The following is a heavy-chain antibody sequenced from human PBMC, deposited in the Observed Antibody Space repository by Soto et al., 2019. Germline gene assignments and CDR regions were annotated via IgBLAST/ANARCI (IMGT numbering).Heavy chain of an antibody. V-gene: IGHV3-30*18. CDR3: AKDLGWNDAFDI. D-gene: IGHD1-1*01. J-gene: IGHJ3*02. CDR1: GFTFSSYG. Sequence: GGSLRLSCAASGFTFSSYGMHWVRQAPGKGLEWVAVISYDGSNKYYADSVKGRFTISRDNSKNTLYLQMNSLRAEDTAVYYCAKDLGWNDAFDIWGQGTMVTVSS. CDR2: ISYDGSNK.